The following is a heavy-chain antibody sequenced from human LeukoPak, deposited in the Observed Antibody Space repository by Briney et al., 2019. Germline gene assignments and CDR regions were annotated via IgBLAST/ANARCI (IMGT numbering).Heavy chain of an antibody. J-gene: IGHJ4*02. CDR3: ARSKLFLQAGY. CDR1: GYTFSGSY. V-gene: IGHV1-2*06. Sequence: ASVKVSCKTSGYTFSGSYIHWVRQAPGQGLEWMGRINPNSGGTNYAQKFQGRVTMTTDTSTSTAYMELRSLRSDDTAVYYCARSKLFLQAGYWGQGTLVTVSS. D-gene: IGHD1-1*01. CDR2: INPNSGGT.